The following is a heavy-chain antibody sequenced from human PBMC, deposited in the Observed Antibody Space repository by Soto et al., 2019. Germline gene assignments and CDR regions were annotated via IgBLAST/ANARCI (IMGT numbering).Heavy chain of an antibody. CDR1: GYTFTSYA. D-gene: IGHD2-15*01. V-gene: IGHV1-3*01. CDR3: ERGTIVERPYFYMDV. Sequence: GASVKVSCKASGYTFTSYAMHWVRQAPGQRLEWMGWINAGNGNTKYSQKFQGRVTITRDTSASTAYMELSSLRSDDTAVDYCERGTIVERPYFYMDVWGKGTTVTVSS. J-gene: IGHJ6*03. CDR2: INAGNGNT.